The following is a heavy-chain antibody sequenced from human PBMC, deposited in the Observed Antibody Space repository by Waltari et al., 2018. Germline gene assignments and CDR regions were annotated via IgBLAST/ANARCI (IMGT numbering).Heavy chain of an antibody. CDR3: ARGSRCSSSWYCWFDP. CDR2: INPSGGST. J-gene: IGHJ5*02. V-gene: IGHV1-46*03. D-gene: IGHD6-13*01. Sequence: QVQLVQSGAEVKKPGASVKVSCKASGYTFTSYYMHWVRQAPGQGLEWMGIINPSGGSTSYAQKFQGRVTMTRDTSTSTVYMELSSLRSEDTAVYYCARGSRCSSSWYCWFDPWGQGTLVTVSS. CDR1: GYTFTSYY.